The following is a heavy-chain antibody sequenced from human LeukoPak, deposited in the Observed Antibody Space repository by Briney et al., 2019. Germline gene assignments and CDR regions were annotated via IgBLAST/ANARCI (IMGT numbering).Heavy chain of an antibody. CDR3: ARGRGGSYYHWYFDL. D-gene: IGHD1-26*01. V-gene: IGHV3-53*01. Sequence: GGSLRLSCAASGFTVSSNYMSWVRQAPGKGLEWVSVIYSGGSTYYADSVKGRFTISRDNSKNTLYLQMNSLRAEDTAVYYCARGRGGSYYHWYFDLWGRGTLVTVSS. CDR2: IYSGGST. CDR1: GFTVSSNY. J-gene: IGHJ2*01.